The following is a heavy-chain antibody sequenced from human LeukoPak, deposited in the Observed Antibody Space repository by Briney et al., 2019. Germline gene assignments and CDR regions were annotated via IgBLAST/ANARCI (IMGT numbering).Heavy chain of an antibody. Sequence: PSETLSLTCTVSGGSISTNSYFWGWIRQPPGKGLEWIGSIYYSGSTSYNPSLKSRVTLSVDTSKNQFSLKLSSVTAADTAVYYCARDRVYFDSSGYVYYYYYMDVWGKGTTVTVSS. D-gene: IGHD3-22*01. CDR1: GGSISTNSYF. V-gene: IGHV4-39*07. J-gene: IGHJ6*03. CDR2: IYYSGST. CDR3: ARDRVYFDSSGYVYYYYYMDV.